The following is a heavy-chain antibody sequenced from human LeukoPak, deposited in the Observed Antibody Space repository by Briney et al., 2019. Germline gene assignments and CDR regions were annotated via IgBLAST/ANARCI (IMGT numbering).Heavy chain of an antibody. CDR2: ITGNGRGT. D-gene: IGHD4-17*01. V-gene: IGHV3-23*01. J-gene: IGHJ3*01. CDR1: GFTLSRYA. Sequence: GSLRLSCAASGFTLSRYAMIWVRQAPEKGLEWVSAITGNGRGTYYADSVKGRFTISRDNSKNTLYLQMNTLRAEDTAVYYCAKDPNGDYIGAFEFWGQGTMVTVSS. CDR3: AKDPNGDYIGAFEF.